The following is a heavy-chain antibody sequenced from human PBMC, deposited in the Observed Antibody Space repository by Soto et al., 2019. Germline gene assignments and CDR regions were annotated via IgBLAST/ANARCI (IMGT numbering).Heavy chain of an antibody. CDR3: AKDSGPDWRRNYDFWCGYYSQTPSPEYYFDY. Sequence: EVQLLESGGCLVQPGGYLRLSCAASGFTFSSYAMCWVRQAPGKGRDWVSAVSGLGGSTYYAYSVKARFTLTRDNCRNKLYLQMSSLRAEDTAVYYWAKDSGPDWRRNYDFWCGYYSQTPSPEYYFDYWRRGALVTVSS. V-gene: IGHV3-23*01. J-gene: IGHJ4*02. CDR2: VSGLGGST. D-gene: IGHD3-3*01. CDR1: GFTFSSYA.